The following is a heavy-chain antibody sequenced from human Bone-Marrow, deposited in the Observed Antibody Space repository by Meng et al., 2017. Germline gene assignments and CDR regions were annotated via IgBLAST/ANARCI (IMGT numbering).Heavy chain of an antibody. D-gene: IGHD3-10*01. J-gene: IGHJ5*02. CDR3: ARAQVYYYGSGSYYNSPFDP. CDR2: IYYSGST. CDR1: GGSISSSSYY. Sequence: ESLKISCTVSGGSISSSSYYWGWIRQPPGKGLEWIGSIYYSGSTYYNPSLKSRVTISVDTSKNQFSLKLSSVTAADTAVYYCARAQVYYYGSGSYYNSPFDPWGQGTLVTVSS. V-gene: IGHV4-39*07.